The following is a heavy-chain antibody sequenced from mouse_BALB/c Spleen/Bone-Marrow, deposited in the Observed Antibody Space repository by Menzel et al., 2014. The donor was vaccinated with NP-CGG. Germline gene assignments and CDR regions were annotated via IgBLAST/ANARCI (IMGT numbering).Heavy chain of an antibody. J-gene: IGHJ2*01. Sequence: DLVKPGASVKLSCKASGYTFTSYWINWIKQRPGQGLEWIGRIAPGSGSTYYNEMFRGKVILTVDTSSSTAYIQLSSLSSEDSAVYFCAYYRYDVNYWGQGTTLTVSS. CDR2: IAPGSGST. CDR1: GYTFTSYW. D-gene: IGHD2-14*01. CDR3: AYYRYDVNY. V-gene: IGHV1S41*01.